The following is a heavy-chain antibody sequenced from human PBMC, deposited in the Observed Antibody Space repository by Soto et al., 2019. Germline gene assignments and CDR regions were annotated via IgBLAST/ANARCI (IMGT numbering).Heavy chain of an antibody. J-gene: IGHJ4*02. CDR1: GYTFTNYY. CDR3: ARGHSPIGYCSGGRCNYFDY. Sequence: QVQLVQSGAEVKKPGASVKVSCKASGYTFTNYYIHWVRQAPGQGLEWMAIINPRGGSTSYAQKCQGRASMTRDTSTGTVYMELSSLRSEDTAVYYCARGHSPIGYCSGGRCNYFDYWGQGTLVTVAS. CDR2: INPRGGST. D-gene: IGHD2-15*01. V-gene: IGHV1-46*01.